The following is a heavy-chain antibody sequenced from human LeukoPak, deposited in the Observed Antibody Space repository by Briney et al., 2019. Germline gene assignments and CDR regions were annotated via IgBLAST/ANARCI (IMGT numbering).Heavy chain of an antibody. Sequence: GASVKVSCKASGYTFTIYGISWVRQAPGQGLEWMGWISAYNGNTNYAQKLHGRVTMTTDTSTSTAYMELRSLRSDDTAVYYCARDRGYYYDSSGYYPPGDWGQGTLVTVSS. J-gene: IGHJ4*02. V-gene: IGHV1-18*01. CDR1: GYTFTIYG. D-gene: IGHD3-22*01. CDR2: ISAYNGNT. CDR3: ARDRGYYYDSSGYYPPGD.